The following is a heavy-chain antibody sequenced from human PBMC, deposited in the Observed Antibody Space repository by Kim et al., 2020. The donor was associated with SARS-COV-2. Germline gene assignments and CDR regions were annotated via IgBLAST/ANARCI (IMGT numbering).Heavy chain of an antibody. CDR1: GYTFTGYY. CDR3: ARVSVVVPAAITYFDY. CDR2: INPNSGGT. Sequence: ASVKVSCKASGYTFTGYYMHWVRQAPGQGLEWMGWINPNSGGTNYAQKFQGRVTMTRDTSISTAYMELSRLRSDNTAVYYCARVSVVVPAAITYFDYWGQGTLVTVSS. V-gene: IGHV1-2*02. D-gene: IGHD2-2*01. J-gene: IGHJ4*02.